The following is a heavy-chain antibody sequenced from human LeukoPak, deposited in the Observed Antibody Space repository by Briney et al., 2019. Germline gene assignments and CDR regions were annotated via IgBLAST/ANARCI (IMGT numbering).Heavy chain of an antibody. V-gene: IGHV3-30-3*01. J-gene: IGHJ4*02. CDR1: GFTFSSYA. CDR3: ARGVGFWSGYHFDY. CDR2: ISHDGSNE. D-gene: IGHD3-3*01. Sequence: GRSLRLSCAASGFTFSSYAMHWVRQAPGKGLEWVAVISHDGSNEFYADSVKGRFTISRDNSRTTLYLQMNSLRAEDTAMYYCARGVGFWSGYHFDYWGQGTLVTVSS.